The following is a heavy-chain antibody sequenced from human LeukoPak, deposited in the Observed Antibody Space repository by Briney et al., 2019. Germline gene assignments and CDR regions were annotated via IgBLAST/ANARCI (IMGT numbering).Heavy chain of an antibody. V-gene: IGHV3-30*18. CDR1: AASRFSFRSYG. J-gene: IGHJ6*02. CDR2: ISYDGINI. Sequence: GGSLRLSCAPSAASRFSFRSYGMHWVRQAPGKGLDWVAVISYDGINIHYADSVKGRFTIFRDNSKNTLYLQMNSLRTEDAAVYYCAKTTSITNHYHYGMDVWGQGTTVTVSS. D-gene: IGHD2-2*01. CDR3: AKTTSITNHYHYGMDV.